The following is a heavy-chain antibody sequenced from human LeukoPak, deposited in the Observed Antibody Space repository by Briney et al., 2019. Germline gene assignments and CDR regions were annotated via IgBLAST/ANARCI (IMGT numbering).Heavy chain of an antibody. Sequence: PSETLSLTCTVSGGSISSSSHYWGWIRQPPGKGLEWIGSIYYSGSTYYNPSLKSRVTISVDTSKNQFSLKLSSVTAADTAVYYCARQSIVVVPAAIPGWGQGTLVTVSS. V-gene: IGHV4-39*01. D-gene: IGHD2-2*02. CDR3: ARQSIVVVPAAIPG. J-gene: IGHJ4*02. CDR2: IYYSGST. CDR1: GGSISSSSHY.